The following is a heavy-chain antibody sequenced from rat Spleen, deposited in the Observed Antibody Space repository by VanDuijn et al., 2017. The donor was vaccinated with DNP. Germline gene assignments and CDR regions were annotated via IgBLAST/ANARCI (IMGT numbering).Heavy chain of an antibody. D-gene: IGHD1-11*01. J-gene: IGHJ4*01. Sequence: QVQLRESGPPLVQPSQTLSLTCTVSGFSLTNYHVHWVRQPPGKGLEWMGVMWSDGNTSFNSTLKSRLSITRDTSKSHVFFKMNSLQTEDTATYYCARALRRTVYAMDAWGQGTSVTVSS. CDR2: MWSDGNT. CDR1: GFSLTNYH. V-gene: IGHV2-32*01. CDR3: ARALRRTVYAMDA.